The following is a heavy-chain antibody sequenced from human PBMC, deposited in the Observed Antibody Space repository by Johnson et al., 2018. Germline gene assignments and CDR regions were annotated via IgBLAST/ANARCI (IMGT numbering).Heavy chain of an antibody. CDR3: AKDGYDYSGSNDGFDL. Sequence: QVQLVQSGGGVVQPGRSLGLSCAASGFTFSNSGMHWVRQAQGKGLEWVAVIEYDGRSQYYAASVKDRFTISRDNSKNTLHLQMNSLRAEETAVYYCAKDGYDYSGSNDGFDLWGRGTLVIVSS. V-gene: IGHV3-30*18. D-gene: IGHD5-12*01. J-gene: IGHJ3*01. CDR2: IEYDGRSQ. CDR1: GFTFSNSG.